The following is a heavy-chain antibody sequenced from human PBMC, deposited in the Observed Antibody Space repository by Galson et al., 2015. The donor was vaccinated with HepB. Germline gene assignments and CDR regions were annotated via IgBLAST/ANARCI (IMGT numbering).Heavy chain of an antibody. CDR1: GGSISVYY. CDR2: IYYSGSS. D-gene: IGHD4-17*01. CDR3: ARPGYGDYGGPSAFDI. V-gene: IGHV4-59*08. J-gene: IGHJ3*02. Sequence: SETLSLTCTVSGGSISVYYWSWIRQPPGKTLEWIGYIYYSGSSNYNPSLESRVTMSVDTSKNQLSLKLSSVTAADTAVYYCARPGYGDYGGPSAFDIWGQGTIVTVSS.